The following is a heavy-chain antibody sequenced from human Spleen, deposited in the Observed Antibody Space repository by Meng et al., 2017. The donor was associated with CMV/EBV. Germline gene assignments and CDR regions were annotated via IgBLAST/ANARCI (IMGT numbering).Heavy chain of an antibody. J-gene: IGHJ4*02. CDR1: GGSISSYY. Sequence: SETLSLTCTVSGGSISSYYWSWIRQPPGKGLEWIGYIYYSGSTNYNPSLKSRVTISVDTSKNQFSLKLSSVTAADTAVYYCASSRGTYFGYYFDSWGQGAVVTVSS. CDR3: ASSRGTYFGYYFDS. CDR2: IYYSGST. V-gene: IGHV4-59*01. D-gene: IGHD1-26*01.